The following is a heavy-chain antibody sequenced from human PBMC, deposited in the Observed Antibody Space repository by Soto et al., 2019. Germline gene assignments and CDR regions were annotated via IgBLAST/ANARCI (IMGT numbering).Heavy chain of an antibody. Sequence: QVQLVQSGAEVKKPGSSVKVSCKASGGTFSSYAISWVRQAPGQGLEWMGGIIPSFGTAKYAQKFQGRVTINADEATSTAYMELSSLRSEDTAVDYCARVAAAGAGWFDPWGKGTLVTVSS. J-gene: IGHJ5*02. D-gene: IGHD6-13*01. CDR3: ARVAAAGAGWFDP. CDR2: IIPSFGTA. V-gene: IGHV1-69*01. CDR1: GGTFSSYA.